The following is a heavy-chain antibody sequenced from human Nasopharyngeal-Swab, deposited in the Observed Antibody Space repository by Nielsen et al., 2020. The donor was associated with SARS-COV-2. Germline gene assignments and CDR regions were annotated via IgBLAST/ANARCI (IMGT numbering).Heavy chain of an antibody. CDR1: GFTFDGYT. J-gene: IGHJ4*02. CDR3: AKEYGSVSYRPFFDS. V-gene: IGHV3-43*01. CDR2: ISWDGGST. Sequence: GGSLRLSCAASGFTFDGYTMHWVRHALGRGLEWVSLISWDGGSTYYRDSVKGRFTISRDNSKNSLYLQMNSLRTEDTAFYYCAKEYGSVSYRPFFDSWGRGTLVTVSS. D-gene: IGHD3-10*01.